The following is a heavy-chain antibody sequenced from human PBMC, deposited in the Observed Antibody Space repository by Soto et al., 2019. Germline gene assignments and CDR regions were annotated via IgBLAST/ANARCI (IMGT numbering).Heavy chain of an antibody. Sequence: QITLKESGPTLVKPTQTLTLTCTFSGFSLSTTGVGVGWIRQPPGKALEWLALIYWYDDKRYNPSLKSRLTITKDTSKNQVVLTMTHMDPVDTATYYCVQSRCGGDCLQSYSSHSYYGLDVWGQGTTVTVSS. CDR1: GFSLSTTGVG. D-gene: IGHD2-21*01. J-gene: IGHJ6*02. CDR3: VQSRCGGDCLQSYSSHSYYGLDV. CDR2: IYWYDDK. V-gene: IGHV2-5*01.